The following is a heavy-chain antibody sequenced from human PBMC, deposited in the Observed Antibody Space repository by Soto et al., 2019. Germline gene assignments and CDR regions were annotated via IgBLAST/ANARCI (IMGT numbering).Heavy chain of an antibody. CDR1: GGSISSGGYY. D-gene: IGHD3-16*01. J-gene: IGHJ4*02. CDR3: ARAWGGYFDY. V-gene: IGHV4-31*03. CDR2: IYYSAST. Sequence: QVQLQESGPGLVRPSQTLSLTCTVSGGSISSGGYYWSWIRQHPGKVLEWTGYIYYSASTYYNPSLKSRVTISVDTSKNQFSLRLSSVTAADTAVYYCARAWGGYFDYWGQGTLVTVSS.